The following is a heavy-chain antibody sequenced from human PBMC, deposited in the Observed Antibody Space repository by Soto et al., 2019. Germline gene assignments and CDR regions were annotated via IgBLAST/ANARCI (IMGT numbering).Heavy chain of an antibody. V-gene: IGHV3-15*07. CDR1: GFTFSNAW. J-gene: IGHJ4*02. D-gene: IGHD3-22*01. CDR2: IKSKTDGGTT. CDR3: TTDPLPDSSGYVDY. Sequence: PGGSLRLSCAASGFTFSNAWMNWVRQAPGKGLEWVGRIKSKTDGGTTDYAAPVKGRFTISRDDSKNTLYLQMNSLKTEDTAVYYCTTDPLPDSSGYVDYWGQGTLVTVSS.